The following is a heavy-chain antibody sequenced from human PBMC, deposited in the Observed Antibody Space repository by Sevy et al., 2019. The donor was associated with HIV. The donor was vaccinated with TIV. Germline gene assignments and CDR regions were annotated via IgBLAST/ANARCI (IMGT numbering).Heavy chain of an antibody. V-gene: IGHV4-4*07. CDR3: ASGRGYSYSLNY. Sequence: PSETLSLNCTVCGDSVTNYYWNWIRQPAGKGLEWIGRIYTSGNTNSGNTNYNPSLKSRVTMSVDTSKNRFSLKLTSVTAADTAVYYCASGRGYSYSLNYWGQGTVVTVSS. J-gene: IGHJ4*02. CDR1: GDSVTNYY. CDR2: IYTSGNT. D-gene: IGHD2-2*03.